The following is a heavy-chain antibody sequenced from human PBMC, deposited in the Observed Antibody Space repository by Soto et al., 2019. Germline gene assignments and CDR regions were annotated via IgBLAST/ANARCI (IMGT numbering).Heavy chain of an antibody. CDR3: ARALYYDFWSGYSPIYYYYMDV. Sequence: SVTLSLTCPVSGGSISSYSWSWIRKPPGKGLEWIGYIYYRGSTNYNPSLKSRVTISVDTSKNQFSLKLSSVTAADTAVYYCARALYYDFWSGYSPIYYYYMDVWGKGTTVTVSS. CDR1: GGSISSYS. D-gene: IGHD3-3*01. V-gene: IGHV4-59*01. CDR2: IYYRGST. J-gene: IGHJ6*03.